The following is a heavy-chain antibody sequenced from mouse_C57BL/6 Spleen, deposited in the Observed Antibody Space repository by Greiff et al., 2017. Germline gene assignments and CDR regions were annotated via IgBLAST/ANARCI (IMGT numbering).Heavy chain of an antibody. Sequence: VQLQQPGPVLVKPGASVKMSCKASGYTFTDYYMNWVKQSPGKSLEWIGVIHPYNGGTSYNQKFKGKATLTVDKSSSTAYMELNSLTSEDSAVYYCARAYGYDGARFAYWGQGTLVTVSA. D-gene: IGHD2-2*01. CDR3: ARAYGYDGARFAY. J-gene: IGHJ3*01. V-gene: IGHV1-19*01. CDR2: IHPYNGGT. CDR1: GYTFTDYY.